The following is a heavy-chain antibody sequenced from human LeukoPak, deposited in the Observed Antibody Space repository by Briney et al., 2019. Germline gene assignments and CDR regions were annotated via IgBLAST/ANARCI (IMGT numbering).Heavy chain of an antibody. D-gene: IGHD2-15*01. CDR3: ARDAGQATPFDY. Sequence: PGGSLRLSCAASGFTVSSYWIHWLRQAPGKGLVWVSLIRRDGTTSFAASVQGRFTISRDNARNTLYLRMNSLAAEDTAVYYCARDAGQATPFDYWGPGTLVTVSS. CDR2: IRRDGTT. V-gene: IGHV3-74*01. J-gene: IGHJ4*02. CDR1: GFTVSSYW.